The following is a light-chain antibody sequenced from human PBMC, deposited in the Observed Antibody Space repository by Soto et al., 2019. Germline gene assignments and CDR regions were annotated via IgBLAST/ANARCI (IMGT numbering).Light chain of an antibody. CDR2: GAS. CDR3: QQYNNWPLT. V-gene: IGKV3-15*01. Sequence: EIVMTQSPATLSVSPGERVTLSCRASQSVNSNLAWYQQRPGQAPRLLIYGASTRATGIPASFSGSGSGTEFTLTISSLQSEDFAAYYCQQYNNWPLTFGGGTKVEIK. J-gene: IGKJ4*01. CDR1: QSVNSN.